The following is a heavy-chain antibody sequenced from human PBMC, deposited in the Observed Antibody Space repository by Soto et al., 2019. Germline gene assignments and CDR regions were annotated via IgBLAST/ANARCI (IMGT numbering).Heavy chain of an antibody. D-gene: IGHD3-22*01. CDR1: AFTFNNYA. CDR2: IGGSGRTT. CDR3: AKSRYSDSSGDFYDY. V-gene: IGHV3-23*01. J-gene: IGHJ4*02. Sequence: EVQLLESGGGLVQPGGSLSLSCAASAFTFNNYAMSWVRQAPGKGLEWVSGIGGSGRTTYYADTVKGRFTISRDNSNNTLFLQMNSRRAEDTAVYYCAKSRYSDSSGDFYDYCGQGTLVTVSS.